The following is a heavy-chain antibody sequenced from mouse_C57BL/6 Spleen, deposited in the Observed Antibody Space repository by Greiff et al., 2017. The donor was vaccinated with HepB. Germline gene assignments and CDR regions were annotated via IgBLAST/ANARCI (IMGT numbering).Heavy chain of an antibody. D-gene: IGHD3-2*02. Sequence: QVQLQQPGAELVKPGASVKLSCKASGYTFTSYWMQWVKQRPGQGLEWIGEIDPSDSYTNYNQKFKGKATLTVDTSSSTAYMQLSSLTSEDSAVYYCARPAQDAMDYWGQGTSVTVSS. CDR2: IDPSDSYT. CDR1: GYTFTSYW. V-gene: IGHV1-50*01. J-gene: IGHJ4*01. CDR3: ARPAQDAMDY.